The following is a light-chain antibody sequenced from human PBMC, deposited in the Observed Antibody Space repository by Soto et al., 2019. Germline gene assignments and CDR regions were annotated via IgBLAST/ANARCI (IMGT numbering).Light chain of an antibody. CDR3: QQSRT. J-gene: IGKJ1*01. Sequence: EIVMTQSPATLSVSPGGRATLSCRASQSVSSNLAWYQQKPGQAPRLLIYGASTRATGIPARFSGSGSGTEFTLTISSLQSEDFAVYYCQQSRTFGQGTKVEIK. CDR1: QSVSSN. CDR2: GAS. V-gene: IGKV3-15*01.